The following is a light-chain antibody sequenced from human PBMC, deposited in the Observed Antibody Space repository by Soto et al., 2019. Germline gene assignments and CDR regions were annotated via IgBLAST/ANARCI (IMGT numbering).Light chain of an antibody. Sequence: DIQMTQSPSTLSASVGDRVTITCRASQSISSWLAWYQQKPGKAPKLLIYDASSLESGVPSRFSGSGSGTEYTHAISSLQREDFATHHCHLHNSYWQLAFGRGSKLGIQ. V-gene: IGKV1-5*01. CDR3: HLHNSYWQLA. CDR1: QSISSW. CDR2: DAS. J-gene: IGKJ4*01.